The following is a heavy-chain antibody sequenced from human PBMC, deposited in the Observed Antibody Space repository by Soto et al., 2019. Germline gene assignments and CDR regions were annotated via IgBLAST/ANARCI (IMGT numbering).Heavy chain of an antibody. CDR2: ISYEGANK. J-gene: IGHJ6*02. CDR1: GFPFSDHA. CDR3: ARGGQYSNYISWV. D-gene: IGHD4-4*01. Sequence: RGSLRLSCVVSGFPFSDHAMHWLRQAPGKGLEWVAVISYEGANKEYADSVKGRFTICRDNSKNTLNLQRNSLRAEDTAVYYCARGGQYSNYISWVWGQGTTGTVSS. V-gene: IGHV3-30-3*01.